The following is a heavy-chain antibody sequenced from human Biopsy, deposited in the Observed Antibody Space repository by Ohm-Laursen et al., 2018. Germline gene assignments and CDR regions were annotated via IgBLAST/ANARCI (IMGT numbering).Heavy chain of an antibody. J-gene: IGHJ3*01. D-gene: IGHD3-22*01. CDR2: IYPGGST. CDR1: GDSITRSY. V-gene: IGHV4-4*07. Sequence: SETLSLTCPLSGDSITRSYWSWIRQPAGKGLEWIGRIYPGGSTNYNPSLKSRVTMSVDTSKKQLSLRLRSVTAADTAMYYCASVVLGPTNDAFDLWGQGTMVVVSS. CDR3: ASVVLGPTNDAFDL.